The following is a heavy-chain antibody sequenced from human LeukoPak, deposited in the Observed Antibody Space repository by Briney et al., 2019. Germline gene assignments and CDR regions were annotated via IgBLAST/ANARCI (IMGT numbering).Heavy chain of an antibody. V-gene: IGHV3-23*01. D-gene: IGHD3-9*01. CDR3: ARAKILTGSSAYYYGMDV. CDR1: GFTFTNFA. J-gene: IGHJ6*02. Sequence: GGSLRLSCAASGFTFTNFAMSWVRQAPGKGLEWVSEISGSSDGTYYADFAKGRFTISRDNSKNTVFLQMNSLRAEDTAVYYCARAKILTGSSAYYYGMDVWGQGTTVTVYS. CDR2: ISGSSDGT.